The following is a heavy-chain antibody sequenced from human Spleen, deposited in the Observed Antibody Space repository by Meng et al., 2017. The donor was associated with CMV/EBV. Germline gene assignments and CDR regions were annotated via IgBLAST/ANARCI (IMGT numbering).Heavy chain of an antibody. Sequence: LSCAAAGCTFSDYDMRWIRQAPGKGLAWISYITSSGSTIYYADSVKGRFTISRDNAKNSLYLQMNSLRAEDTAVYYCARDVRWYFDFWGRGTLVTVS. J-gene: IGHJ2*01. CDR2: ITSSGSTI. CDR1: GCTFSDYD. CDR3: ARDVRWYFDF. D-gene: IGHD2-8*01. V-gene: IGHV3-11*01.